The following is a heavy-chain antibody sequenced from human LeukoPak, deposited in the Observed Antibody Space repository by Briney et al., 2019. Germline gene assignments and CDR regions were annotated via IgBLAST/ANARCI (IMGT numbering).Heavy chain of an antibody. J-gene: IGHJ5*02. V-gene: IGHV4-59*08. Sequence: KSSETLSLTCTVSGGSLSSYWWTWIRQPPGKGLEWIGYIYYTERTSYNPSLKGRLSISLDTSRNQFSLKLNSVTAADTAVYYCARPHREWELLSWGQGTLVTVSS. D-gene: IGHD1-26*01. CDR1: GGSLSSYW. CDR2: IYYTERT. CDR3: ARPHREWELLS.